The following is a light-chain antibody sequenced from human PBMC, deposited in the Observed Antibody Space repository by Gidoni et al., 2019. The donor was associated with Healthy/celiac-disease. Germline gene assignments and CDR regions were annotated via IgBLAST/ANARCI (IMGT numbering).Light chain of an antibody. CDR3: SSYTSSSTLVV. CDR1: SSDVGGSNY. Sequence: QSALTQPASVSGSPGQSITISFTGTSSDVGGSNYVSWYQQHPDKAPTLMIYDFSNSPSGVSNRFSGSKSGNTASLTISGLQAEDEADYYCSSYTSSSTLVVFGTGTKVTVL. J-gene: IGLJ1*01. V-gene: IGLV2-14*03. CDR2: DFS.